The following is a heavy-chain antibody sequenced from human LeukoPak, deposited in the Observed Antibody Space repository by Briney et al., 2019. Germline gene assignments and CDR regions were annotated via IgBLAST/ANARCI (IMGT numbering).Heavy chain of an antibody. CDR1: GGSFSGYY. CDR2: INHSGST. Sequence: PSETLSLTCAVYGGSFSGYYWSWIRQPPGKGLEWIGEINHSGSTNYNPSLKSRVTISVDTSKNQFSLKLSSVTAADTAVYYCARAIYSNYDFWSGYLYYFDYWGQGTLVTVSS. V-gene: IGHV4-34*01. CDR3: ARAIYSNYDFWSGYLYYFDY. D-gene: IGHD3-3*01. J-gene: IGHJ4*02.